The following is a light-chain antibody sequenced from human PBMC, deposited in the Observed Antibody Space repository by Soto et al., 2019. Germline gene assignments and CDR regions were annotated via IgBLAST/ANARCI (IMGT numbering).Light chain of an antibody. CDR1: QSISSS. J-gene: IGKJ5*01. CDR3: QQRSNWLIT. CDR2: DAS. Sequence: EIVLTQSPATLSLSLGGRATLSCGASQSISSSFLAWYQQKPGQAPRLLIYDASNRATGVPARFSGSGSGTDCTLTISSLEPEDVAVYYCQQRSNWLITFGQGTRLEIK. V-gene: IGKV3D-11*03.